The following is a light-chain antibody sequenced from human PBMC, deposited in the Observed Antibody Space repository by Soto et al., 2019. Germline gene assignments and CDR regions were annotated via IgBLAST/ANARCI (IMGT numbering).Light chain of an antibody. CDR1: PSIDRW. CDR2: KAS. CDR3: QQYASYSRT. J-gene: IGKJ1*01. V-gene: IGKV1-5*03. Sequence: DVQLTQSPSTLSASVGDRFTMTCRASPSIDRWLAWYQQKPGKAPNLLIFKASTLQSGVPSRFSGSGSGTEFTLTISSLQPDDSATYYCQQYASYSRTFGQGTKVDI.